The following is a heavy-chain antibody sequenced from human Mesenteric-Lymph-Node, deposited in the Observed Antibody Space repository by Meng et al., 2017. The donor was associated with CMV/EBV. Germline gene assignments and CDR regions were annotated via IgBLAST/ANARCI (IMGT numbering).Heavy chain of an antibody. V-gene: IGHV3-23*03. CDR1: GFTFSSYA. D-gene: IGHD2-2*01. J-gene: IGHJ6*02. CDR3: AKDRGSIVLVPAAMGRRRYYSDGMDV. CDR2: IYSGGVTT. Sequence: GESLKISCAASGFTFSSYAMSWVRQAPGKGLEWVSVIYSGGVTTYSADSVKGRFTISRDNSKNTLYLQMNSLRDEDTAVYYCAKDRGSIVLVPAAMGRRRYYSDGMDVWGQGTTVTVSS.